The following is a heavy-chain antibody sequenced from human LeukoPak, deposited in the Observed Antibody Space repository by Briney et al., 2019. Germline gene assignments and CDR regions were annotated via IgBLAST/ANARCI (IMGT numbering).Heavy chain of an antibody. CDR3: ARTNGLRYFDWLKKGDAFDI. CDR2: IYYSGST. CDR1: GGSISSSGYY. D-gene: IGHD3-9*01. Sequence: SETLSLTCTVSGGSISSSGYYWGWIRQSPGKGLEWIGSIYYSGSTYYNPSLKSRVTISVDTSKNQFSLKLSSVTAADTAVYYCARTNGLRYFDWLKKGDAFDIWGQGTMVTVSS. V-gene: IGHV4-39*07. J-gene: IGHJ3*02.